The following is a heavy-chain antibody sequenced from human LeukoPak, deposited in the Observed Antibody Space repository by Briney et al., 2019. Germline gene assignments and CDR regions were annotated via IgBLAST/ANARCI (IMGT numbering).Heavy chain of an antibody. Sequence: ASVKVSCKASGYTFTGYYMHWVRQAPGQGLEWMGWVNPNSGGTNYAQKFQGRVTMTRDTSISTAYMELSRLRSDDTAVYYCARESDYGDYAQPANFDYWGQGTLVTASS. J-gene: IGHJ4*02. CDR3: ARESDYGDYAQPANFDY. V-gene: IGHV1-2*02. D-gene: IGHD4-17*01. CDR1: GYTFTGYY. CDR2: VNPNSGGT.